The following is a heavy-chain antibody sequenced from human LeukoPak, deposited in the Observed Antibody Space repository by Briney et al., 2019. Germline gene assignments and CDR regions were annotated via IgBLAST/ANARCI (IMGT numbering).Heavy chain of an antibody. J-gene: IGHJ4*02. Sequence: SETLSLTCTVSGGSISSGDYYWSWIRQPPGKGLEWIGYIYYSGSTYYNPSLKSRVTISVDTSKNQFSLKLSSVTAADTAVYYCARPTQGFGDYAYWGRGILVTVSS. V-gene: IGHV4-30-4*01. CDR3: ARPTQGFGDYAY. CDR1: GGSISSGDYY. D-gene: IGHD4-17*01. CDR2: IYYSGST.